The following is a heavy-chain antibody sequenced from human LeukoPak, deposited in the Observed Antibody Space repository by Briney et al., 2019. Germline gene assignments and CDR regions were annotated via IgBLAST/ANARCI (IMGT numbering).Heavy chain of an antibody. D-gene: IGHD2-2*01. V-gene: IGHV4-59*02. CDR3: ARSRAVWSIVVVPAANDY. CDR2: IYYNGNT. Sequence: SETLSLTCTVSGGSVSGYYWSWIRLPPGKGLEWIGYIYYNGNTNYNPSLKSRVTISVDTSKNQFSLKLSSVTAADTAVYYCARSRAVWSIVVVPAANDYWGQGTLVTVSS. J-gene: IGHJ4*02. CDR1: GGSVSGYY.